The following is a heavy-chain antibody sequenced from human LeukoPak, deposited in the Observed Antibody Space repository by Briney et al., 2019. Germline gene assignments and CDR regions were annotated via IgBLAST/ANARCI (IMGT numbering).Heavy chain of an antibody. J-gene: IGHJ4*02. V-gene: IGHV3-23*01. CDR2: ISGSGGST. CDR1: GFTFSSYA. CDR3: AKEGQGYYDILTGYYHPPDY. Sequence: GGSLRLSCAASGFTFSSYAMSWVRQAPGKGLGWVSAISGSGGSTYYADSVKGRFTISRDNSKNTLYLQMNSLRAEDTAVYYCAKEGQGYYDILTGYYHPPDYWGQGTLVTVSS. D-gene: IGHD3-9*01.